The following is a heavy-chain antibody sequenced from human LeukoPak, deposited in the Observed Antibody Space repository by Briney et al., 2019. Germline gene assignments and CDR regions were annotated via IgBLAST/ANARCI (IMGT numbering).Heavy chain of an antibody. J-gene: IGHJ4*02. CDR1: GFTFSSYA. D-gene: IGHD3-22*01. Sequence: GGSLRLSCAASGFTFSSYAMSWVRQAPGKGLEWVSVIYSGGSTYYADSVKGRFTISRDNSKNTLYLQMNSLRAEDTAVYYCARDTAYYYDSSGYHAEWGQGTLVTVSS. V-gene: IGHV3-53*01. CDR2: IYSGGST. CDR3: ARDTAYYYDSSGYHAE.